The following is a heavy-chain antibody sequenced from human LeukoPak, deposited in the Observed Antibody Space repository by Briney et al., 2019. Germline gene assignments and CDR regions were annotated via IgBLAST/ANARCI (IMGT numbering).Heavy chain of an antibody. CDR1: GFTFSSYW. Sequence: PGGSLRLSCAVSGFTFSSYWMHWVRQAPGKGLVWVSRIDRDGSRINYADSVKGRFTISRDNSKNTLYLQMNSLRAEDTAVYFCAARKVRGVWFYLDYWGQGTLVTVSS. CDR2: IDRDGSRI. CDR3: AARKVRGVWFYLDY. D-gene: IGHD3-10*01. V-gene: IGHV3-74*01. J-gene: IGHJ4*02.